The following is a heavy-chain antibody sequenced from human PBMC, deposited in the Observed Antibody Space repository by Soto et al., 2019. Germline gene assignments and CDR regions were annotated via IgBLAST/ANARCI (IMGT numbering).Heavy chain of an antibody. V-gene: IGHV4-39*01. CDR3: ARHSLAIRKNNWFDP. Sequence: PSETLSLTCTVSGDSIISSDFYWGWARQPPGKGLEWIGGIFYLGSSYYNPSLKSRVTMSVDTSKNQFSLRLRSVAAADTALYFCARHSLAIRKNNWFDPWGQGIMVTVSS. J-gene: IGHJ5*02. D-gene: IGHD3-3*02. CDR1: GDSIISSDFY. CDR2: IFYLGSS.